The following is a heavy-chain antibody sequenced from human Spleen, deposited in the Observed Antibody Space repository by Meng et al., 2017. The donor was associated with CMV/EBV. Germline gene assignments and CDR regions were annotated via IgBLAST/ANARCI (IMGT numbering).Heavy chain of an antibody. J-gene: IGHJ4*02. Sequence: SCAVSGFSVRGYYMRWVRQNLGKGLDWVAVIYAGGIPYYANSVKGRFTISRDTSKNSLDLQMERLRVEDTAVYYCARDAVSGSYGNDFWGQGTLVTVSS. CDR1: GFSVRGYY. CDR2: IYAGGIP. CDR3: ARDAVSGSYGNDF. V-gene: IGHV3-53*01. D-gene: IGHD3-16*01.